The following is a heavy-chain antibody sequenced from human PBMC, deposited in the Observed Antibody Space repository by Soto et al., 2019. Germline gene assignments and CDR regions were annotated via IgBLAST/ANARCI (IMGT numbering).Heavy chain of an antibody. CDR3: ARVTVTGTTKAFDI. J-gene: IGHJ3*02. D-gene: IGHD1-20*01. CDR1: GFTFDDYG. CDR2: INWNGGST. Sequence: GGSLRLSCAASGFTFDDYGMSWVRQAPGKGLEWVSGINWNGGSTGYADSVKGRFTISRDNAKNSLYLQMNSLRAEDTALYHCARVTVTGTTKAFDIWGQGTMVTVSS. V-gene: IGHV3-20*01.